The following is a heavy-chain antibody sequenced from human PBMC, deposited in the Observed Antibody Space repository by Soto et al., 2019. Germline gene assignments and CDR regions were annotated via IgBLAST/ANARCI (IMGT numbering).Heavy chain of an antibody. CDR1: GGSISSGDYY. V-gene: IGHV4-30-4*01. CDR3: ARYQKGPFDY. J-gene: IGHJ4*02. CDR2: IYYTGST. Sequence: QVQLQESGPGLVKPLQTLSLTCTVSGGSISSGDYYWSWIRQPPGKGLEWIGYIYYTGSTYYNPSRKSRLTISVVTSKNQFSLKLTSVTAADTAVYFCARYQKGPFDYWGQGTLVTVSS. D-gene: IGHD2-2*01.